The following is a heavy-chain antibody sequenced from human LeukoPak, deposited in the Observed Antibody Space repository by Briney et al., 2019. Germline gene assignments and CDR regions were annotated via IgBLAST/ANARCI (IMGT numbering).Heavy chain of an antibody. Sequence: GESLRLSCAASGFTFRSYAMNWVRQAPGKGLQWVSVISGSGGSAHYADSVQGRFTISRDNSKNTLYIQMNSLRAEDTAIYYCAKGTTSSPTCPIDYWGPGTLVTVSS. CDR3: AKGTTSSPTCPIDY. J-gene: IGHJ4*02. CDR2: ISGSGGSA. CDR1: GFTFRSYA. V-gene: IGHV3-23*01. D-gene: IGHD2-2*01.